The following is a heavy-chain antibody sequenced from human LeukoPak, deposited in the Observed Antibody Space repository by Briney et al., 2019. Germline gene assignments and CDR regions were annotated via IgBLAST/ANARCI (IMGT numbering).Heavy chain of an antibody. Sequence: PSETLSLTCTVSGGSISSYYWSWIRHPPAKGLEWIGYIYYSGSTNYNPSLKSRVTISVDTSKNQFSLKLSSVTAADTAVYYCARDKAIDYYGSGSYYNGFDYWGQGTLVTVSS. J-gene: IGHJ4*02. D-gene: IGHD3-10*01. V-gene: IGHV4-59*01. CDR1: GGSISSYY. CDR2: IYYSGST. CDR3: ARDKAIDYYGSGSYYNGFDY.